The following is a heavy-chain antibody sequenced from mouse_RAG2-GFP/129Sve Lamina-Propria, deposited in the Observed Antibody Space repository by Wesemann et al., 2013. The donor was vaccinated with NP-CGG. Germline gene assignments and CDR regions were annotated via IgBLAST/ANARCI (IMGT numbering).Heavy chain of an antibody. CDR2: IDPENGDT. CDR3: TTVLRLGY. V-gene: IGHV14-4*01. Sequence: EVQLQQSGAELVRPGASVKLSCTASGFNIKDDYMHWVKQRPEQGLEWIGWIDPENGDTEYASKFQGKATITADTSSNTAYLQLSSLTSEDTAVYYCTTVLRLGYWGQGTTLTVSS. D-gene: IGHD1-1*01. CDR1: GFNIKDDY. J-gene: IGHJ2*01.